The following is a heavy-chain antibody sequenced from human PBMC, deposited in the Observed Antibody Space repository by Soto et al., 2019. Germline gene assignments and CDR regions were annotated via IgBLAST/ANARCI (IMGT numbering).Heavy chain of an antibody. V-gene: IGHV1-69*01. CDR3: ARVGLGAYDY. CDR1: GGIFSNFA. D-gene: IGHD6-19*01. Sequence: QVQLVQSGAEVKKPGSSVKVSCKASGGIFSNFAFNWMRQAPGQGLEWMGGIIPTLGTPHYAQKFLGRVTITADESTRTVHMEMSSLTVEDTAVYYCARVGLGAYDYWGQGTLVIVSS. J-gene: IGHJ4*02. CDR2: IIPTLGTP.